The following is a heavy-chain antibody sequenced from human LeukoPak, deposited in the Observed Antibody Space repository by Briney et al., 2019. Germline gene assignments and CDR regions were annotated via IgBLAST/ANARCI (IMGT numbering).Heavy chain of an antibody. Sequence: SVKVSCKASGGTFSSYAISWVRQAPGQGLEWMGRVIPILGIANYAQKFQGRVTITADKSTSTAYMELSSLRSEDTAVYYCARAKYYYDSSGYFNWFDPWGQGTLVTVSS. V-gene: IGHV1-69*04. CDR1: GGTFSSYA. D-gene: IGHD3-22*01. CDR2: VIPILGIA. J-gene: IGHJ5*02. CDR3: ARAKYYYDSSGYFNWFDP.